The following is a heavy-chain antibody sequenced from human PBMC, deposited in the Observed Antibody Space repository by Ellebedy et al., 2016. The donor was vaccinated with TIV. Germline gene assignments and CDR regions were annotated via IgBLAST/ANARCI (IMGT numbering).Heavy chain of an antibody. J-gene: IGHJ4*02. CDR1: GGSISSSSYY. CDR3: ATAVAGLFDY. Sequence: SETLSLTXTVSGGSISSSSYYWGWIRQPPGKGLEWIGSIYYSGSTYYNPSLKSRVTISVDTSKNQFSLKLSSVTAADTAVYYCATAVAGLFDYWGQGTLVTVSS. D-gene: IGHD6-19*01. V-gene: IGHV4-39*01. CDR2: IYYSGST.